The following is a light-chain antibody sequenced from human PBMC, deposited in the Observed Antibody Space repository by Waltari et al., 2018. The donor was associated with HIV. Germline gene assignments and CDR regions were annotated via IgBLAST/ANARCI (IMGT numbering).Light chain of an antibody. CDR3: QSYDINNRVV. CDR2: EDK. J-gene: IGLJ2*01. Sequence: NLMLTQPHSVSESLGKTVTISCTRSTGSIASNFVQCFRHRPGSHPLTLIFEDKQRPSGVRDRFSGSVDSSYNSASLIISGLQTEYEADYYCQSYDINNRVVFGGGTAVTVL. V-gene: IGLV6-57*01. CDR1: TGSIASNF.